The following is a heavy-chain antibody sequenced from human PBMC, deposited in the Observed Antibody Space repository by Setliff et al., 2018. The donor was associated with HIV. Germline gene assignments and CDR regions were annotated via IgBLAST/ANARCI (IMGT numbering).Heavy chain of an antibody. Sequence: SETLSLTCTVSGGSISSSSYYWGWIRQPPGKGLEWIGSIYYSGSTYYNPSLKSRVTISVDTSKRQFSLNLTSVTAADTAVYYCARGPPAEDYYYYMDVWDKGTTVTVSS. CDR3: ARGPPAEDYYYYMDV. CDR2: IYYSGST. CDR1: GGSISSSSYY. V-gene: IGHV4-39*07. J-gene: IGHJ6*03.